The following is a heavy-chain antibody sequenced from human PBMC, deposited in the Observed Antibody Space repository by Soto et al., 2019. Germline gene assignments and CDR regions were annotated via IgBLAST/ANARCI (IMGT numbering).Heavy chain of an antibody. CDR2: VYHSGRT. CDR3: VKGDSTTHGDSFDI. J-gene: IGHJ3*02. D-gene: IGHD6-13*01. Sequence: SETLSLTCSVSGGSISFYNWNWIRQSPEKGLEWIGYVYHSGRTNYNPSLKSRVTISVDTSKNKFSLQLSAVTAADTAVYYCVKGDSTTHGDSFDIWGQGTMVTVSS. CDR1: GGSISFYN. V-gene: IGHV4-59*01.